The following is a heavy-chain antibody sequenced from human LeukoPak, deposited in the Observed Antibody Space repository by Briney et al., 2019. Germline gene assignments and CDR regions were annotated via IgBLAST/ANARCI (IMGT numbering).Heavy chain of an antibody. CDR2: IYTSGST. D-gene: IGHD3-22*01. CDR1: VGSLTSGSDY. V-gene: IGHV4-61*02. CDR3: ARDHRGYYADY. J-gene: IGHJ4*02. Sequence: SSETLSLTCTVSVGSLTSGSDYCSCIRQPAGKGLECIGRIYTSGSTTYNPSRKSRVTISVDTSKHQFSLKLSSVTAADTAVYYCARDHRGYYADYWGQGTLVTVSS.